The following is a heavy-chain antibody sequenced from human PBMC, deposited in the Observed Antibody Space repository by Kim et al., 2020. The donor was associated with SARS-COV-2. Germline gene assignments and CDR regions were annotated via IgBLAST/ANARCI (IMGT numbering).Heavy chain of an antibody. D-gene: IGHD1-26*01. V-gene: IGHV4-39*01. CDR2: T. J-gene: IGHJ4*02. Sequence: TCYNPSLKSRVTISVDTSKNQFSLKLSSVTAADTAVYYCARSQGELPLDYWGQGTLVTVSS. CDR3: ARSQGELPLDY.